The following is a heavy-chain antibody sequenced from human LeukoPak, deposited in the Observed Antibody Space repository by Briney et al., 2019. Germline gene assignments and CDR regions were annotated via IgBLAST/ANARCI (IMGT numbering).Heavy chain of an antibody. D-gene: IGHD6-13*01. V-gene: IGHV1-18*01. CDR1: GYTFTSYG. J-gene: IGHJ4*02. CDR2: ISAYNGNT. Sequence: ASVKVSCKASGYTFTSYGISWVRQAPGQGLEWMGWISAYNGNTNYAQKLQGRVTMTTDTSTSTAYMELSSLRSEDTAVYYCARAPVGYSSSINYFDYWGQGTLVTVSS. CDR3: ARAPVGYSSSINYFDY.